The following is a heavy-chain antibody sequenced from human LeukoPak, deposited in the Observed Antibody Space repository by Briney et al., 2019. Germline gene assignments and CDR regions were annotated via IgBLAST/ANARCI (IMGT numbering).Heavy chain of an antibody. J-gene: IGHJ4*02. CDR3: ARSVDY. CDR1: GFTFSSYA. CDR2: ISYDEREI. V-gene: IGHV3-30*03. Sequence: GGSLRLSCAASGFTFSSYAMYWVRQAPGKGLEWVTVISYDEREIHYADSVRGRFTISRDNAKNSLYLQMNSLRAEDTAVYYCARSVDYWGQGTLVTVSS.